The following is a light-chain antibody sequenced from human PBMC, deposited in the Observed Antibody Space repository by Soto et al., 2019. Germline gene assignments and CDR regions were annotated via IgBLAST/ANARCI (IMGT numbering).Light chain of an antibody. J-gene: IGKJ2*01. CDR1: QSVSSSY. CDR3: QQYGSSLRT. Sequence: EIVLTQSPGTLSLSSGERATLSCRASQSVSSSYLAWYQQKPGQAPRLLIYGASSRATGIPDRFSGSGSGTDFTLTISRLEPEDFAVYYCQQYGSSLRTFGQGTKLEIK. V-gene: IGKV3-20*01. CDR2: GAS.